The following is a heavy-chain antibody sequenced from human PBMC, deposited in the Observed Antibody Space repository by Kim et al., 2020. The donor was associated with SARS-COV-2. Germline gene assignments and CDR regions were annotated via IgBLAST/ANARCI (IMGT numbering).Heavy chain of an antibody. V-gene: IGHV4-34*01. D-gene: IGHD6-13*01. J-gene: IGHJ4*02. Sequence: TTYHPSLKSRVTISVDTSKNQFSLELSAVTAADTAVYYCARGSSSWSLGDWGQGTLVTVSS. CDR3: ARGSSSWSLGD. CDR2: T.